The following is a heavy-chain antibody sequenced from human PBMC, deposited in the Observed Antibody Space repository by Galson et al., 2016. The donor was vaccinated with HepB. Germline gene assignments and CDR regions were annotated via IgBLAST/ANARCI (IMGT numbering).Heavy chain of an antibody. Sequence: SLRLSCAASGFTFSTYAMTWVRQAPGKGLEWVSAVSATGGTTYYGESVKGRFTISRDNSKNTMYLQMNSLRAEDTAVNYCVKESPVRGNHFEYWGQGTLVTVSS. J-gene: IGHJ4*02. CDR3: VKESPVRGNHFEY. D-gene: IGHD3-16*01. CDR2: VSATGGTT. CDR1: GFTFSTYA. V-gene: IGHV3-23*01.